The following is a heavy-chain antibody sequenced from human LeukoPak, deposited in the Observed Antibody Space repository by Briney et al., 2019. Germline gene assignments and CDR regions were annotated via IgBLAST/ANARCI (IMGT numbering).Heavy chain of an antibody. CDR2: ISYDGSNK. V-gene: IGHV3-30*03. CDR3: ATLGGGNSYFDY. Sequence: GGSLRHSCAASGFIFSSYGMHWVRQAPGKGLEWVAVISYDGSNKYYADSVKGRFTISRDNSKNTLYLQMNSLRAEDTAVYYCATLGGGNSYFDYWGQGTLVTVSS. D-gene: IGHD4-23*01. CDR1: GFIFSSYG. J-gene: IGHJ4*02.